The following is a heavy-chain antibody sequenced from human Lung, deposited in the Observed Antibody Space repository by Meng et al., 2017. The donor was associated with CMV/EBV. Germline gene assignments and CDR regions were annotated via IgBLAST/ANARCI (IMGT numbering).Heavy chain of an antibody. CDR3: ARGQVQCSTINCHDYRFSVMDV. D-gene: IGHD2/OR15-2a*01. CDR2: MNPNRGNT. Sequence: ASVXVSCKASGYTFSYYDIIWVRQASGQGLEWVGWMNPNRGNTAYAQKFQGRVTMTRDTSTSIAYMELSSLRSGDTAVYYCARGQVQCSTINCHDYRFSVMDVXGQGXTVTVSS. J-gene: IGHJ6*02. CDR1: GYTFSYYD. V-gene: IGHV1-8*01.